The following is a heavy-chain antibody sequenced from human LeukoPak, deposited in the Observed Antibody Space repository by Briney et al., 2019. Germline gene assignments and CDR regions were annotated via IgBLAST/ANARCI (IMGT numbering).Heavy chain of an antibody. CDR3: ARVPDPQPYSSGWFYFDY. J-gene: IGHJ4*02. CDR1: GYTFTDYY. Sequence: ASVKVSCKASGYTFTDYYMHWVRQAPGQGLEWMGWIYPDSGGTSYALKFQGWVTMTRDTSISTAYMELSRLRSDDTAVYYCARVPDPQPYSSGWFYFDYWGQGTLVTVSS. CDR2: IYPDSGGT. V-gene: IGHV1-2*04. D-gene: IGHD6-13*01.